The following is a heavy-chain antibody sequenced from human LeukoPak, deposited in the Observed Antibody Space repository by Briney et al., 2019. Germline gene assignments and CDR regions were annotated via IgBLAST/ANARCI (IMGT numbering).Heavy chain of an antibody. V-gene: IGHV3-23*01. D-gene: IGHD4-11*01. CDR1: GFIFSNYD. Sequence: GGSLRLSCAASGFIFSNYDMNWVRQAPGMGLEWVSRIRGAGGTAYYADSVKGRFSLSRDNSKNTLYLQMNSLRVEDTAVYFCARRRTEDYNDYVLFDYWGQGTLVTVSS. CDR3: ARRRTEDYNDYVLFDY. J-gene: IGHJ4*02. CDR2: IRGAGGTA.